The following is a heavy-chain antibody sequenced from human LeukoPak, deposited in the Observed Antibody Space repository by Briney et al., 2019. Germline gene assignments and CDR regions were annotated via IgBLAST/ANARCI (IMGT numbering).Heavy chain of an antibody. CDR2: IKQDGSEK. D-gene: IGHD2-8*01. J-gene: IGHJ4*02. CDR1: GFTFSNYW. Sequence: PGGSLRLSCAASGFTFSNYWMSWVRQAPGKGLEWVANIKQDGSEKYYADSVKGRFTISRDNSENMLYLQMNSLRDEDTAVYYCARGLMTPNTYCDLWGQGTLVTVSS. V-gene: IGHV3-7*02. CDR3: ARGLMTPNTYCDL.